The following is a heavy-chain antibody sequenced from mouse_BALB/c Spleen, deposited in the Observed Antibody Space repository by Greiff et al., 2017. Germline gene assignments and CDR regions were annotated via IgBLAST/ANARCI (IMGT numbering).Heavy chain of an antibody. Sequence: ESGPGLVKPSQSLSLTCSVTGYSITSGYYWNWIRQFPGNKLEWMGYISYDGSNNYNPSLKNRISITRDTSKNQFFLKLNSVTTEDTATYYCAREELTGDYDYAMDYWGQGTSVTVSS. V-gene: IGHV3-6*02. D-gene: IGHD2-4*01. CDR2: ISYDGSN. CDR3: AREELTGDYDYAMDY. CDR1: GYSITSGYY. J-gene: IGHJ4*01.